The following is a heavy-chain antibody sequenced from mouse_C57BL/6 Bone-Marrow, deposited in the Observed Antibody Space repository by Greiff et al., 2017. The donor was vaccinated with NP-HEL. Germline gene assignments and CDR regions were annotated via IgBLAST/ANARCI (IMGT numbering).Heavy chain of an antibody. J-gene: IGHJ2*01. D-gene: IGHD3-1*01. CDR1: GYTFTSYG. CDR2: IYPRSGNT. V-gene: IGHV1-81*01. Sequence: QVQLQQSGAELARPGASVKLSCKASGYTFTSYGISWVKQRTGQGLEWIGEIYPRSGNTYYNEKFKGKATLTADKSSSTAYMELRSLTSEDSAVYFCARRHSHFDYWGKGTTLTVAS. CDR3: ARRHSHFDY.